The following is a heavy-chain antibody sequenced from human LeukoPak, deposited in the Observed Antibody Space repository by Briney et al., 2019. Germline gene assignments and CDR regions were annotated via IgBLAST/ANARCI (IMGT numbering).Heavy chain of an antibody. CDR1: GYTFTSYG. J-gene: IGHJ6*03. Sequence: GASVKVSCKASGYTFTSYGISWVRQAPGQGLEWMGWISAYNGNTNYAQKLQGRVTMTTDTSTSTAYMELRSLRSEDTAVYYCATGTRSTSYYYYYMDVWGKGTTVTVSS. D-gene: IGHD2-2*01. V-gene: IGHV1-18*01. CDR3: ATGTRSTSYYYYYMDV. CDR2: ISAYNGNT.